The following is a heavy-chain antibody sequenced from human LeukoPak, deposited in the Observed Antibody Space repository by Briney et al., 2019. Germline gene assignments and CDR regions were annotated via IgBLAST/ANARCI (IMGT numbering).Heavy chain of an antibody. J-gene: IGHJ1*01. CDR2: IYYSGST. CDR1: GGSISSYY. Sequence: PSETLSLTCTVSGGSISSYYWSWIRQPPGKGLEWIGYIYYSGSTNYNPSLKSRVTISVDTSKNQFSLKLSSVTAADTAVYYCARHSGWYGTEYFQHWGQGTLVTVSS. CDR3: ARHSGWYGTEYFQH. V-gene: IGHV4-59*01. D-gene: IGHD6-19*01.